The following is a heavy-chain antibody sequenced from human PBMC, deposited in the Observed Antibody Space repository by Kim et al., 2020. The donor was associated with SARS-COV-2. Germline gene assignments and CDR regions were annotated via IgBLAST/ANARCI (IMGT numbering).Heavy chain of an antibody. J-gene: IGHJ4*02. CDR3: ARDFGFGELFFVSNDY. V-gene: IGHV3-30*07. Sequence: DSVKGRFTISRDNSKNRLELQMNGLRAEDTAVYYCARDFGFGELFFVSNDYWGQGTLVTVSS. D-gene: IGHD3-10*01.